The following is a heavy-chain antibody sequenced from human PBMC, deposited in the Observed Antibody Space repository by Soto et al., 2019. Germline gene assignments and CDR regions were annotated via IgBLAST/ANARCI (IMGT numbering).Heavy chain of an antibody. V-gene: IGHV3-23*01. CDR1: GFTFSSYA. CDR2: ISGSGGST. J-gene: IGHJ3*02. Sequence: EVQLLESGGGLVQPGGSLRLSCAASGFTFSSYAMSWVRQAPGKGLEWVSAISGSGGSTYYADSVKGRFTISRDNSKNTLYLQMNSLRAEDTAGYYCAGYSSSSTGAFDIWGQGTMVTVSS. D-gene: IGHD6-13*01. CDR3: AGYSSSSTGAFDI.